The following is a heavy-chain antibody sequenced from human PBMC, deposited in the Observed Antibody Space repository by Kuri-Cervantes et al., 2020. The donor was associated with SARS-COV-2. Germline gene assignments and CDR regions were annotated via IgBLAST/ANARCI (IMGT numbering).Heavy chain of an antibody. V-gene: IGHV3-23*01. J-gene: IGHJ4*02. D-gene: IGHD6-13*01. CDR2: ISGSGGST. CDR3: AKSSSSSSWYQSYYFDY. CDR1: GFTFSDYY. Sequence: ETLSLTCAASGFTFSDYYMSWIRQAPGKGLEWVPAISGSGGSTYYADSVKGRFTISRDNSKNTLYLQMNSLRAEDTAVYYCAKSSSSSSWYQSYYFDYWGQGTLVTVSS.